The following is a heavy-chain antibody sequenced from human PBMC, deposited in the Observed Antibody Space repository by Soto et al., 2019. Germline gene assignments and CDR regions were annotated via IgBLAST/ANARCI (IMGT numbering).Heavy chain of an antibody. V-gene: IGHV3-23*01. CDR3: AKDLRPDGVWDFDY. CDR1: GFTFSSYT. CDR2: INSGGRT. J-gene: IGHJ4*02. Sequence: EVQLLESGGGLVQPGGSLRLSCAASGFTFSSYTMNWVRQAPGKGLEWVSGINSGGRTYYADSVKGRFTISRDYSKNTLYLQIISLRAEDTGVYYCAKDLRPDGVWDFDYWGQGTLVTVSS. D-gene: IGHD4-17*01.